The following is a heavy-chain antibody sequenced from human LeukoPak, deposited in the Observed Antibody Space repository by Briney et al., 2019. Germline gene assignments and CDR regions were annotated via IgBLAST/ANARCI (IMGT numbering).Heavy chain of an antibody. CDR3: AREKLYGSGAINKYYFDY. D-gene: IGHD3-10*01. J-gene: IGHJ4*02. V-gene: IGHV4-4*07. CDR1: GGSISSSY. CDR2: VYPSGST. Sequence: SSETLSLTCTVSGGSISSSYWSWIRQPAGNKLEWIGRVYPSGSTDYNPSLKTRLNLSIDMSKDQFSLRLSSVTAADTAVYYCAREKLYGSGAINKYYFDYWGQGTLVTVSS.